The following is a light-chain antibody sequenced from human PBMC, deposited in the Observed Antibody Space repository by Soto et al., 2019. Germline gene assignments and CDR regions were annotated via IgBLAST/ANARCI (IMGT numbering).Light chain of an antibody. CDR1: NSDVGGYNY. Sequence: QSVLTQPPSASGSPGQSVTISCTGTNSDVGGYNYVSWYQQHPGKAPKLMIYEVSKRPSGVPDRFSGSKSGSTASLTVSGLQAEDDADYYCSSYAGSNNLVFAGGTQLTVL. CDR3: SSYAGSNNLV. J-gene: IGLJ3*02. V-gene: IGLV2-8*01. CDR2: EVS.